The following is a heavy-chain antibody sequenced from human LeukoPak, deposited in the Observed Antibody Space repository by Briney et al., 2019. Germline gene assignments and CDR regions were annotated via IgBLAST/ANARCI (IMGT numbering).Heavy chain of an antibody. CDR3: GKGVWVITAIPAEYLQH. CDR1: GFTFSNYA. J-gene: IGHJ1*01. Sequence: PGGSLRLSCSASGFTFSNYAMHWVRQAPGKGLEYVSAISSNGDSTYYADSVKGRFTISRDNSKNTFYLQMSTLRAEDTAVYYCGKGVWVITAIPAEYLQHWGQGTLVTVSS. V-gene: IGHV3-64D*09. D-gene: IGHD2-21*02. CDR2: ISSNGDST.